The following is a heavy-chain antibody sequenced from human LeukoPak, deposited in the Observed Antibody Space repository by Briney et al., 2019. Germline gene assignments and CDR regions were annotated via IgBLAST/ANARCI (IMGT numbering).Heavy chain of an antibody. CDR1: RGSISTHY. V-gene: IGHV4-4*09. J-gene: IGHJ4*02. Sequence: SETLSLTCTISRGSISTHYWSWIRQPPGKGLEWIGYISTSGSSNYNPSLKSRVTISVDTSKNQFSLNLTSVTAADAAVYYCARRRTTGTTGYFDYWGQGTLVTVSS. D-gene: IGHD1-1*01. CDR2: ISTSGSS. CDR3: ARRRTTGTTGYFDY.